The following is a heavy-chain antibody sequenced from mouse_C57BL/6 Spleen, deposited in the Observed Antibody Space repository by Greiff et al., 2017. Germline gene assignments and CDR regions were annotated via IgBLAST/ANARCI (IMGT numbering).Heavy chain of an antibody. CDR2: INPNNGGT. CDR3: AREGAYDYDGFAY. V-gene: IGHV1-18*01. J-gene: IGHJ3*01. CDR1: GYTFTDYN. D-gene: IGHD2-4*01. Sequence: EVQLQQSGPEQVKPGASVKIPCKASGYTFTDYNMDWVKQSHGKSLEWIGDINPNNGGTIYNQKFKGKATWTVDKSSSTAYMELRSLTSEDTAVYYCAREGAYDYDGFAYWGHGTLVTVSA.